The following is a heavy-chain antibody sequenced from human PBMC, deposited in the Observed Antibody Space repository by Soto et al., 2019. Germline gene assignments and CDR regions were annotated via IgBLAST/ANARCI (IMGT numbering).Heavy chain of an antibody. CDR1: GFTFSSYS. J-gene: IGHJ4*02. D-gene: IGHD3-22*01. CDR2: MSSSSSTI. V-gene: IGHV3-48*02. Sequence: EVQLVESGGGLVQPGGSLRLSCAASGFTFSSYSMNWVRQAPGKGLEWVSYMSSSSSTIYYADSVKGRFTISRDNARNXLYLQMNTLRDEDTAVYYCARATYYYDSSGYAADYWGQGTLVTVSS. CDR3: ARATYYYDSSGYAADY.